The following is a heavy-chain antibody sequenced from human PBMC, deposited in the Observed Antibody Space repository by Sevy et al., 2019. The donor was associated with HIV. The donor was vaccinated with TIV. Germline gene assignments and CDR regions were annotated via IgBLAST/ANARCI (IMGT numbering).Heavy chain of an antibody. D-gene: IGHD4-4*01. Sequence: GGSLRLSCAASGFTFSSYWMNWVRQAPGKGLEGVANIKQDGSVKYYVDSVKGRFTISRDNAKNSLYLQMNSLRAEDTAVYSCARDAYSRGAFDIWGQGTVVTVSS. CDR3: ARDAYSRGAFDI. CDR2: IKQDGSVK. CDR1: GFTFSSYW. J-gene: IGHJ3*02. V-gene: IGHV3-7*01.